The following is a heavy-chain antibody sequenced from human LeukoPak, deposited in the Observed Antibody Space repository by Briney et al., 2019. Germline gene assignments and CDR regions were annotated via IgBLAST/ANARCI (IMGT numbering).Heavy chain of an antibody. V-gene: IGHV4-59*01. Sequence: SETLSLTCTVSGDSFNIYYWSWIRQSPGKGLERIGYIYSGGRNNYNPSLKSRVTMSLDTSKNQISLKLTSVTAADTAVYFCARVPNHYFYIDVWGKGTTVTVSS. CDR2: IYSGGRN. J-gene: IGHJ6*03. CDR3: ARVPNHYFYIDV. CDR1: GDSFNIYY.